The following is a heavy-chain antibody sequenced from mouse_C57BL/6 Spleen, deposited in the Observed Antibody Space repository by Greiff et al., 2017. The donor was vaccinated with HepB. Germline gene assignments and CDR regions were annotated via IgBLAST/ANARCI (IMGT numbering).Heavy chain of an antibody. D-gene: IGHD1-1*01. CDR1: GFSLTSYG. Sequence: VQVVESGPGLVQPSQSLSITCTVSGFSLTSYGVHWVRQSPGKGLEWLGVIWSGGSTDYNAAFISRLSISKDNSKSQVFFKMNSLQADDTAIYYCARAYGSSPYYAMDYWGQGTSVTVSS. CDR3: ARAYGSSPYYAMDY. V-gene: IGHV2-2*01. J-gene: IGHJ4*01. CDR2: IWSGGST.